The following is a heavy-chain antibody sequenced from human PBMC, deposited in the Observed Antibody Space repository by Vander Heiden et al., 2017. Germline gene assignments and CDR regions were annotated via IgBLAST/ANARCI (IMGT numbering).Heavy chain of an antibody. CDR1: GFTVSSNY. CDR2: IYSGGST. D-gene: IGHD3-10*01. Sequence: QPSGSLRLSCAASGFTVSSNYMSWVRQAPGKGLEWVSVIYSGGSTYYADSVKGRFTISRDNSKNTLYLKMNSLRAEDTAVYYCARIWFGAPRDWGEGTLVTVSS. J-gene: IGHJ4*02. V-gene: IGHV3-53*01. CDR3: ARIWFGAPRD.